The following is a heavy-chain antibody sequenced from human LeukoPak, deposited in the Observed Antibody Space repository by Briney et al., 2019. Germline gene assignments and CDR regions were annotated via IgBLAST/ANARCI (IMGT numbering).Heavy chain of an antibody. V-gene: IGHV1-18*01. CDR1: GYTFTSYG. J-gene: IGHJ4*02. Sequence: ASVKVSCKASGYTFTSYGISWVRQAPGQGLEWMGWISAYNGNTNYAQKLQGRVTMTTDTSTSTVYMELRSLRSDDTAVYYCARDWSGYSYGPDFDYWGQGTLVTVSS. CDR3: ARDWSGYSYGPDFDY. CDR2: ISAYNGNT. D-gene: IGHD5-18*01.